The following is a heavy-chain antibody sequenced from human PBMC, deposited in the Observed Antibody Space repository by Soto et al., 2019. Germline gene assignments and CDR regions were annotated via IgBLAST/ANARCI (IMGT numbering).Heavy chain of an antibody. Sequence: PSETLSLTCTVSGGSISSGDYYWSWIRQPPGKGLEWIGYIYYSGSTYYNPSLKSRVTISADTSKNQFSLKLSSVTAADTAVYYCARDTMEPVGSYYYGMDVWGQGTTVTVS. CDR3: ARDTMEPVGSYYYGMDV. V-gene: IGHV4-30-4*01. CDR2: IYYSGST. CDR1: GGSISSGDYY. D-gene: IGHD1-1*01. J-gene: IGHJ6*02.